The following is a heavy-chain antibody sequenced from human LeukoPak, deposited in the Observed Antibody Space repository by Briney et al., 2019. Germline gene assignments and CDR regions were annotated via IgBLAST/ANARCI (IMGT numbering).Heavy chain of an antibody. D-gene: IGHD3-3*01. Sequence: ASVKVSCKAFGYTFTSYGISWVRQAPGQGLEWMGWISAYNGNTNYAQKLQGRVTMTTDTSTSTAYMELRSLRSDDTAVYYCAREPSYYDFWSRYFDYWGQGTLVTVSS. J-gene: IGHJ4*02. CDR2: ISAYNGNT. CDR3: AREPSYYDFWSRYFDY. CDR1: GYTFTSYG. V-gene: IGHV1-18*01.